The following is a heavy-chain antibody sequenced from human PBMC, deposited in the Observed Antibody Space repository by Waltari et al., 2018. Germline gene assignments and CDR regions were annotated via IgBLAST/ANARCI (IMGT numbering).Heavy chain of an antibody. D-gene: IGHD3-10*01. CDR1: GGSISSSY. V-gene: IGHV4-59*01. CDR2: IYYSGST. Sequence: QVQLQESGPGLVKPSETLSLTCTVSGGSISSSYWSWIRQPPGKGLEWIGYIYYSGSTNYNPSLKSRVTISVDTSKNQFSLKLSSVTAADTAVYYCARGTKAPRWYFDLWGRGTLVTVSS. CDR3: ARGTKAPRWYFDL. J-gene: IGHJ2*01.